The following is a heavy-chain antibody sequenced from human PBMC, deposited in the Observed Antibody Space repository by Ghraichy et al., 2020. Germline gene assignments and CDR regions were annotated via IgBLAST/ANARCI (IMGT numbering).Heavy chain of an antibody. V-gene: IGHV4-34*01. J-gene: IGHJ3*02. CDR3: ARGENCSGGSCYDSSAFDI. CDR1: GGSFSGYY. Sequence: SETLSLTCAVYGGSFSGYYWSWIRQPPGKGLEWIGEINHSGSTNYNPSLKSRVTISVDTSKNQFSLKLSSVTAADTAVYYCARGENCSGGSCYDSSAFDIWGQGTMVTVSS. D-gene: IGHD2-15*01. CDR2: INHSGST.